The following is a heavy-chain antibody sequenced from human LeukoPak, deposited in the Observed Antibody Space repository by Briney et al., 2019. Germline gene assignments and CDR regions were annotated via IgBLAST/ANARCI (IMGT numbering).Heavy chain of an antibody. V-gene: IGHV3-53*01. J-gene: IGHJ4*02. CDR1: GFTVSSKY. Sequence: PGGSLRLSCAASGFTVSSKYMSWVRKAPGKGLEGVAVIYSGGGTYYADSVKGRFTFSRDNSKNTLYLQMNSLRAEDTAVYYWARWRRGGWSLDYWGQGTLVTVSS. D-gene: IGHD6-19*01. CDR3: ARWRRGGWSLDY. CDR2: IYSGGGT.